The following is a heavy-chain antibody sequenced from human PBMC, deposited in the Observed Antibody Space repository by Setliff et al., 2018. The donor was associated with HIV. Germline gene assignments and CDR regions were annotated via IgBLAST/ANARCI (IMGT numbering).Heavy chain of an antibody. CDR3: ARGLSAAGTTCLDF. Sequence: GSLRLSCAASGFNVGNTYMTWVRQAPGRGLQCVSVIYTGGTTNYAESVRGRFTISRDTSENMLNLQMNSLRVDDTAIYYCARGLSAAGTTCLDFWGPGTLVTVSS. V-gene: IGHV3-66*01. D-gene: IGHD1-1*01. CDR1: GFNVGNTY. J-gene: IGHJ4*02. CDR2: IYTGGTT.